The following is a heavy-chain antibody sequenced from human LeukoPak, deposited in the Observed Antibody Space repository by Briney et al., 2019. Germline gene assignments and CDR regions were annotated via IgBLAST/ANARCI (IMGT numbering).Heavy chain of an antibody. J-gene: IGHJ4*02. V-gene: IGHV1-2*06. D-gene: IGHD2-2*01. CDR1: GYTFTGYH. CDR2: INPNSGDT. CDR3: ARDYCSSTSCLFDY. Sequence: ASVKVSCKASGYTFTGYHMHWVRQAPGQGLEWMGRINPNSGDTNYAQNFQGRVTMTRDTSISTAYMELSRLRSDNTAVYYCARDYCSSTSCLFDYWGQGTLVTVSS.